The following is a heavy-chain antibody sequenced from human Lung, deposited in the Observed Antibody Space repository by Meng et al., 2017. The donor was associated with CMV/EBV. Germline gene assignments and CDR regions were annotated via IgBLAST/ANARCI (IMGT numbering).Heavy chain of an antibody. D-gene: IGHD3-22*01. CDR1: GFTFSTYW. V-gene: IGHV3-7*01. CDR3: ATSSSGFFDN. J-gene: IGHJ4*02. Sequence: GESLKISCAASGFTFSTYWMSWVRQAPGRGLEWVANINQGGSEKYYVASVMGRFTVSRDNAKNSLYLQMNSLRAEDTAIYYCATSSSGFFDNWGQG. CDR2: INQGGSEK.